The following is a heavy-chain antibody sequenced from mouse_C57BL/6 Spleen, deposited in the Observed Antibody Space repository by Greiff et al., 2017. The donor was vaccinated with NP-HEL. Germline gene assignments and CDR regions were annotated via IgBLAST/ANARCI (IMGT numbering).Heavy chain of an antibody. Sequence: VQLQQPGAELVMPGASVKLSCKASGYTFTSYWMHWVKQRPGQGLEWIGEIDPSDSYTNYNQKFKGKSTLTVDKSSSTAYMQLSSLTSEDSAVYYCARWGYSNFDYYAMDYWGQGTSVTVSS. D-gene: IGHD2-5*01. CDR3: ARWGYSNFDYYAMDY. CDR2: IDPSDSYT. V-gene: IGHV1-69*01. J-gene: IGHJ4*01. CDR1: GYTFTSYW.